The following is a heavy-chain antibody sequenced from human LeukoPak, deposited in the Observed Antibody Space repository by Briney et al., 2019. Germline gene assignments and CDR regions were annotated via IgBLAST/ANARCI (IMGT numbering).Heavy chain of an antibody. D-gene: IGHD3-16*01. V-gene: IGHV4-39*07. CDR3: ARFSAPLRFRIDY. CDR1: GGSISSSSYY. CDR2: TYYSGST. Sequence: SETLSLTCTVSGGSISSSSYYWGWIRQPPGKGLEWIGSTYYSGSTYYNPSLKSRVTISVDTSKNQFSLKLSSVTAADTAVYYCARFSAPLRFRIDYWGQGTLVTVSS. J-gene: IGHJ4*02.